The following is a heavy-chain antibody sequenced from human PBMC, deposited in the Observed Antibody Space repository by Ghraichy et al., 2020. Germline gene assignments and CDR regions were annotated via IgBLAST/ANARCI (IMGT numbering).Heavy chain of an antibody. CDR2: IYYSGST. Sequence: SETLSLTCTVSGGSISSSSYYWGWIRQPPGKGLEWIGSIYYSGSTYYNPSLKSRVTISVDTSKNQFSLKLSSVTAADTAVYYCARGYSSSWYVPGGAFDIWGQGTMVTVSS. CDR3: ARGYSSSWYVPGGAFDI. J-gene: IGHJ3*02. V-gene: IGHV4-39*01. CDR1: GGSISSSSYY. D-gene: IGHD6-13*01.